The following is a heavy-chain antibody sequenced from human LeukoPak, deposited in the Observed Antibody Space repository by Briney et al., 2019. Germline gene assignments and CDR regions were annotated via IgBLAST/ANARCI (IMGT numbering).Heavy chain of an antibody. Sequence: SETLSLTCTVSGGSISSYYWSWIRQPPGKGLEWIGYIYYSGSTNYNPSLKSRVTMSIDTSRNQLSLKLSSVTAADTAVYYCARDNGYTSGWGPPFDYWGQGTLVTVSS. CDR3: ARDNGYTSGWGPPFDY. CDR2: IYYSGST. CDR1: GGSISSYY. V-gene: IGHV4-59*12. D-gene: IGHD6-19*01. J-gene: IGHJ4*02.